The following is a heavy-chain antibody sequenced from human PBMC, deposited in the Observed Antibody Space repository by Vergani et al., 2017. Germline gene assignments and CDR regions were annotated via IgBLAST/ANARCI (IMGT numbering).Heavy chain of an antibody. CDR3: AKQESQYCSSTSCSRYYYYYYMDV. J-gene: IGHJ6*03. CDR2: IWYDGSKE. V-gene: IGHV3-30*02. D-gene: IGHD2-2*01. Sequence: VLLVESGGGLVQPGGSLRLSCAGSGFTLSSHAMHWVRQAPGKGLEWVAFIWYDGSKEYYADSVKGRFTISRDNSKNTLYLQMNSLRAEDTAVYYCAKQESQYCSSTSCSRYYYYYYMDVWGKGTTVTVSS. CDR1: GFTLSSHA.